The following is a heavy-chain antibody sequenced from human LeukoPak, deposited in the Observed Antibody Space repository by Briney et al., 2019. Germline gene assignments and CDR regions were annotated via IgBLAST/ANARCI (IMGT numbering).Heavy chain of an antibody. J-gene: IGHJ4*02. D-gene: IGHD2-2*01. Sequence: SETLSLTCAVYGGSFSGYYWSWIRQPPGKGLEWIGEINHSGSTNYNPSLKSRVTISVDTSKNQFSLKLSSVTAAVTAVYYCARGPSRRSDYWGQGTLVTVSS. CDR1: GGSFSGYY. V-gene: IGHV4-34*01. CDR2: INHSGST. CDR3: ARGPSRRSDY.